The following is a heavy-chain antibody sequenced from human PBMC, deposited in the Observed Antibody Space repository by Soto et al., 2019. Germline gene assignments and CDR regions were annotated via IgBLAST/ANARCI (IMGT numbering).Heavy chain of an antibody. V-gene: IGHV1-18*01. CDR1: GYNFTSYG. J-gene: IGHJ4*02. CDR3: ASDHFLSLHDFWSGYSLFDY. CDR2: ISAYNGNT. D-gene: IGHD3-3*01. Sequence: QVQLVQSGAEVKKPGASVKVYCKASGYNFTSYGISWVRQAPGQGLEWIGWISAYNGNTNYAQKLQGRGTLTTDTSTSTDYMALRSMRSDDTAVYYCASDHFLSLHDFWSGYSLFDYWGQGTMVTVSS.